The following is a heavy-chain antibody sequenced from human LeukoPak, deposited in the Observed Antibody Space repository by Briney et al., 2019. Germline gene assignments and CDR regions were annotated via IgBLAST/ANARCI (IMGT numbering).Heavy chain of an antibody. CDR1: GYTFISFY. J-gene: IGHJ4*02. Sequence: GASVKVSCKASGYTFISFYMHWVRQVPGQGLEWMGIINPSGGNTNYAQKFQGRVTMTRDTSTSTVYMELSSLRSEDTAVYYCARGGLDGYYFDYWGQGTLVTVSS. CDR3: ARGGLDGYYFDY. CDR2: INPSGGNT. V-gene: IGHV1-46*01. D-gene: IGHD6-19*01.